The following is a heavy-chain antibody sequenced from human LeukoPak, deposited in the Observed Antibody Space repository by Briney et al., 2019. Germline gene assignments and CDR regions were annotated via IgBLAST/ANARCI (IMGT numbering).Heavy chain of an antibody. Sequence: GGSLRLSCAAPGFTFSSYWMSWVRQAPGKGLEWVANIKQDGSEKYYVDSVKGRFTISRDNAKNSLYLQMNSLRAEDTAVYYCARDASGHYDILTGYRYFDYWGQGTLVTVSS. D-gene: IGHD3-9*01. J-gene: IGHJ4*02. CDR3: ARDASGHYDILTGYRYFDY. CDR1: GFTFSSYW. CDR2: IKQDGSEK. V-gene: IGHV3-7*01.